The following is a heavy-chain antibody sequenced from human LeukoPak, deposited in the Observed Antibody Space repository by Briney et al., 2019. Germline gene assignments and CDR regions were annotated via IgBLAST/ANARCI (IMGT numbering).Heavy chain of an antibody. J-gene: IGHJ6*02. CDR2: IKQDGSEK. V-gene: IGHV3-7*01. CDR1: GFTFSSYW. CDR3: ARYCGGDCYGMDV. Sequence: GGSLRLSCTASGFTFSSYWMSWVRQAPGKGLEWVANIKQDGSEKDYVDSVKGRFTISRDNAKNSLYLQMNSLRAEDTAVYYCARYCGGDCYGMDVWGQGTTVTVSS. D-gene: IGHD2-21*01.